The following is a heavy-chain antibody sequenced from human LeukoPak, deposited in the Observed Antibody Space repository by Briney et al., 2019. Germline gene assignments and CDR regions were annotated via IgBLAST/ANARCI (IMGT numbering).Heavy chain of an antibody. CDR3: ARANIAVTGLPFDW. Sequence: PGRSLRLSCAASGYIFSSYGMHWVRQAPGKGLEWISYISSSGSTIYYADSVKGRFTISRENAKNSLFLQMNSLRADDTAVYYCARANIAVTGLPFDWWGEGTVVSVSS. V-gene: IGHV3-48*03. CDR1: GYIFSSYG. D-gene: IGHD6-19*01. CDR2: ISSSGSTI. J-gene: IGHJ4*02.